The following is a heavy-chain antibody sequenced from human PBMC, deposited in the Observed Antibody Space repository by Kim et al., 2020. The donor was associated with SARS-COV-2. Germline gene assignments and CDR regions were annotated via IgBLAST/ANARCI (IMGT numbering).Heavy chain of an antibody. CDR2: IYYSGST. V-gene: IGHV4-59*01. Sequence: SEPLSLTCTVSGCSIRSYYWSWIRQPPGKGLEWIGYIYYSGSTNYNPSLKIRVTISVDTSKNQFSLKLSSVTAADTAVYYCARGGEYDILTGYYRWFDPWGQGTLVTVSS. D-gene: IGHD3-9*01. CDR3: ARGGEYDILTGYYRWFDP. J-gene: IGHJ5*02. CDR1: GCSIRSYY.